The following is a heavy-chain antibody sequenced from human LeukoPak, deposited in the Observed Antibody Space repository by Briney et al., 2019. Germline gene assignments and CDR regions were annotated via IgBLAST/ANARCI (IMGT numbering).Heavy chain of an antibody. CDR2: LRGCGAAT. CDR3: AIRSGAGAVSPRFGYFDY. Sequence: GGSLRLFCAASGFPHRSYPVSGVRESPGGAVVWVSGLRGCGAATYYADAVKGRFTISRDNSKNMAYLEMNSVRVADSAVYYCAIRSGAGAVSPRFGYFDYWGQGTLVTVSS. J-gene: IGHJ4*02. D-gene: IGHD3-3*01. V-gene: IGHV3-23*01. CDR1: GFPHRSYP.